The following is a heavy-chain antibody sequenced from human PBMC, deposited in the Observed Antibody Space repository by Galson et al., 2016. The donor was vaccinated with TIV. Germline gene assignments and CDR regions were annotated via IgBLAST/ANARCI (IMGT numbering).Heavy chain of an antibody. CDR1: DFTVSRNY. Sequence: SLRLSCAASDFTVSRNYMSWVRQAPGKGLEWVSIISSDGTTHYADSVKGRFTISRDNSKNTLYLQVNSLRVEDTAIYYCARNRRHCGNNCYLYYYYGMDVWGQGTLVTVSS. J-gene: IGHJ6*02. V-gene: IGHV3-66*02. CDR2: ISSDGTT. D-gene: IGHD1-20*01. CDR3: ARNRRHCGNNCYLYYYYGMDV.